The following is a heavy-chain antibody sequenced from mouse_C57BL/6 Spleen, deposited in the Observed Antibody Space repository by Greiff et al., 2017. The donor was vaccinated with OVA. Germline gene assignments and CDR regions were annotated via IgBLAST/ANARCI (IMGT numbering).Heavy chain of an antibody. Sequence: QVHVKQSGAELVRPGASVTLSCKASGYTFTDYEMHWVKQTPVHGLEWIGAIDPETGGTAYNQKFKGKAILTADKSSSTAYMELRSLTSEDSAVYYCTSYYYGSSLYYFDYWGQGTTLTVSS. J-gene: IGHJ2*01. CDR3: TSYYYGSSLYYFDY. CDR1: GYTFTDYE. V-gene: IGHV1-15*01. D-gene: IGHD1-1*01. CDR2: IDPETGGT.